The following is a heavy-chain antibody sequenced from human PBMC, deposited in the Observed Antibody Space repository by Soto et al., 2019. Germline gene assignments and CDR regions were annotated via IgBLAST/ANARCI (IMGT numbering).Heavy chain of an antibody. Sequence: QVQLVESGGGVVQPGESLRLSCAASEFTFSSYAMHWVRQAPGKGLEWVAVVSNDGSNKYYADSVKGRFTISRDNSKNTLNLQMNSLRAEDTAVYYCAKDQSTNSRSYHALDVWGQGTTVTLSS. CDR2: VSNDGSNK. CDR3: AKDQSTNSRSYHALDV. J-gene: IGHJ6*02. V-gene: IGHV3-30*18. CDR1: EFTFSSYA. D-gene: IGHD2-8*01.